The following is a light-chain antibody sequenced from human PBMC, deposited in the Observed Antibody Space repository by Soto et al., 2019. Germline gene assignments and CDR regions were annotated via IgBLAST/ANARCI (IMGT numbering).Light chain of an antibody. CDR1: SSDVGGYNY. Sequence: QSVLTQPASVSGSPGQSITISCTGTSSDVGGYNYVSWYQQHPGKAPKFMIYDVRNRPSGVSNRFSGSKSGNTASLTISGLQAEDEADYYCSSYTTSNTRQIVFGTGTKVTVL. CDR3: SSYTTSNTRQIV. V-gene: IGLV2-14*01. J-gene: IGLJ1*01. CDR2: DVR.